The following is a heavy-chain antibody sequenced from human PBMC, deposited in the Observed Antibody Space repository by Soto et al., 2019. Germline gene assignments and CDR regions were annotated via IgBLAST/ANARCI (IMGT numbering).Heavy chain of an antibody. CDR2: ISSSSSYI. D-gene: IGHD3-3*01. CDR1: GFTFSSYS. Sequence: PGGSLRLSCAASGFTFSSYSMNWVRQAPGKGLEWVSSISSSSSYIYYADSVKGRFTISRDNAKNSLYLQMNSLRAEDTAVYYCARDSVTISGVVTYYGMDVWGQGTTVTVSS. CDR3: ARDSVTISGVVTYYGMDV. J-gene: IGHJ6*02. V-gene: IGHV3-21*01.